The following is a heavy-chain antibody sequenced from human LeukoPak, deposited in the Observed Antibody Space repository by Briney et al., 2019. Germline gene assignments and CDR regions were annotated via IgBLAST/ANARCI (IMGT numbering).Heavy chain of an antibody. CDR1: GASVSSGGHY. CDR2: INYNWKT. Sequence: PSETLSLTCTVSGASVSSGGHYWTRIRQHPGKGLEWIGYINYNWKTYYNPSLKSRVVISLDASKNQFSLNLSSVTAADTAIYYCATLYTSGWFVDYWGQGILVTVSS. D-gene: IGHD6-19*01. J-gene: IGHJ4*02. CDR3: ATLYTSGWFVDY. V-gene: IGHV4-31*03.